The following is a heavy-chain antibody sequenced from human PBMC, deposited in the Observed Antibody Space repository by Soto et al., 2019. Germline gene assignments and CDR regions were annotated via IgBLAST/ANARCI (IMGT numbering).Heavy chain of an antibody. Sequence: SETLSLTCAVSGGSISSGGYSWSWIRQPPGKGLEWIGNIYYSGSTYYNPSLKSRVTISVDTSKNQFSLKLSSVTAADTAVYYCARQWGSSSAGFYYYYYGMDVWGQGTTVTV. D-gene: IGHD6-6*01. CDR2: IYYSGST. J-gene: IGHJ6*02. CDR1: GGSISSGGYS. CDR3: ARQWGSSSAGFYYYYYGMDV. V-gene: IGHV4-30-2*03.